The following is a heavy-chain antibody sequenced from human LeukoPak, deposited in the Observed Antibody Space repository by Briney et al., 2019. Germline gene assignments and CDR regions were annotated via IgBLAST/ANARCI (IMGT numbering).Heavy chain of an antibody. D-gene: IGHD5-24*01. J-gene: IGHJ4*02. CDR2: IYTSGST. CDR1: GGSISSYY. CDR3: ARGGATRYFDG. V-gene: IGHV4-4*09. Sequence: SETLSLTCTVSGGSISSYYWNWVRPPPGKGLEWIGYIYTSGSTNYNPSLKSRVTISVDTSKNQLSLKLRSVTAADTAVYYCARGGATRYFDGWGQGTLVTVSS.